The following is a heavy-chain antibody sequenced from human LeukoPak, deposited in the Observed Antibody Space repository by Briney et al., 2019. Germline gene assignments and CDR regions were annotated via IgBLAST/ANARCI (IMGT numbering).Heavy chain of an antibody. CDR1: GFTFSSYA. Sequence: GGSLRLSCAASGFTFSSYAMSWVRQAPGKGLGWVSSIKSTGSSTYYGDAVKGRFTISRDNSENTVYLQMHSLRAEDTALYYCAKDRREGYPRDSFDVWGQGTAVTVSS. CDR3: AKDRREGYPRDSFDV. D-gene: IGHD5-24*01. CDR2: IKSTGSST. V-gene: IGHV3-23*05. J-gene: IGHJ3*01.